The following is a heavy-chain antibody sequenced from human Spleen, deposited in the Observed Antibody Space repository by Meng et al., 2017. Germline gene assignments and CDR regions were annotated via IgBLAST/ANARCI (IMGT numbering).Heavy chain of an antibody. CDR3: TRDVAVASIPGYYYGMDD. CDR1: GFIYSSYS. CDR2: SSSGSTYI. V-gene: IGHV3-21*06. Sequence: GEALKIPRAASGFIYSSYSMNRVRQAPGKGLEWVSASSSGSTYIYHTDPVRGQFTITRDNAKNAPYLQMNSLSTEDTAVYYCTRDVAVASIPGYYYGMDDWGQGTTVTVSS. D-gene: IGHD2-2*01. J-gene: IGHJ6*02.